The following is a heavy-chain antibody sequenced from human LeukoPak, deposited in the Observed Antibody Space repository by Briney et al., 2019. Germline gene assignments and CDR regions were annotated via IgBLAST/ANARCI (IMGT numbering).Heavy chain of an antibody. Sequence: GGSLRLSCAASGFTFSSYGMHWVRQAPGKGLEWVAVISYDGSNKYYADSVKGRFTISRDNSKNTLYLQVNSLRAEDTAVYYSAKGAQVTIFGHFDYWGQGTLVTVSS. D-gene: IGHD3-3*01. CDR3: AKGAQVTIFGHFDY. CDR1: GFTFSSYG. V-gene: IGHV3-30*18. J-gene: IGHJ4*02. CDR2: ISYDGSNK.